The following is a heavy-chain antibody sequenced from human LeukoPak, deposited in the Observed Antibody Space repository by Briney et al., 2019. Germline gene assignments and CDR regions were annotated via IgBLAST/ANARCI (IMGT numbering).Heavy chain of an antibody. CDR1: GFTFSSYA. CDR2: ISYDGSNK. D-gene: IGHD2-15*01. Sequence: GGSLRLTCAASGFTFSSYAMHWVRQAPGKGLEWVADISYDGSNKYYADSVKGRFTISRDNSKHTLYLQMNSLRAEDTAVYYCARGELSVVATTMGWFYPWGEGTLVTVSS. V-gene: IGHV3-30*04. J-gene: IGHJ5*02. CDR3: ARGELSVVATTMGWFYP.